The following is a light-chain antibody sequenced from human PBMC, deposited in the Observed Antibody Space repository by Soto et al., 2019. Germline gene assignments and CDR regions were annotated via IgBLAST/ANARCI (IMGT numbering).Light chain of an antibody. Sequence: QSVLTQPPSVSGAPGQRVTISCTGSSSNIGAGYDVHWYQQLPGTAPKLLIYGNSNRPSGVPDRFSGSKSGTSAALAITGLQAEDEADYYCQSYDSSLGDLWVFGGGPKVTVL. CDR3: QSYDSSLGDLWV. J-gene: IGLJ3*02. CDR2: GNS. CDR1: SSNIGAGYD. V-gene: IGLV1-40*01.